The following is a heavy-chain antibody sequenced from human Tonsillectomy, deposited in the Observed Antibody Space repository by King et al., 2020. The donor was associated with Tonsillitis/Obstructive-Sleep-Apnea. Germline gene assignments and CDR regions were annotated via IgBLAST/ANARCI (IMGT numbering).Heavy chain of an antibody. Sequence: VQLVESGGGLVKPGGSLRLSCAASGFTFSDYYMSWIRQAPGKGLEWVSYISSSRSYKNYADSVKGRFTISRDNAKNSLYLQMNSLRAEDTAVYYCARDPNDSSHPSPPYWGQGTLVTVSS. J-gene: IGHJ4*02. CDR1: GFTFSDYY. V-gene: IGHV3-11*05. D-gene: IGHD3-22*01. CDR2: ISSSRSYK. CDR3: ARDPNDSSHPSPPY.